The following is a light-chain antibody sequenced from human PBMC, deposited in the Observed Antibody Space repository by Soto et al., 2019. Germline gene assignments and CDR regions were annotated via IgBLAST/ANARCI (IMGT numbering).Light chain of an antibody. V-gene: IGKV3-11*01. CDR2: DAS. CDR1: QSVSSS. Sequence: EIVLTQSPATLSLSPGERATLSCRASQSVSSSLAWYQQKPGQAPRLLIYDASNRATGIPARFSGSGSGTDFTLTISNLEPEDFAVYYCQQRGNWLYTFGQGTKLEIK. J-gene: IGKJ2*01. CDR3: QQRGNWLYT.